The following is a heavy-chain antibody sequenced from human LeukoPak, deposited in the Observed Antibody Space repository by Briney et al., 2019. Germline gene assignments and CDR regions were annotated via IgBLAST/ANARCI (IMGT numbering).Heavy chain of an antibody. CDR2: ISSSGSTI. D-gene: IGHD4-17*01. CDR1: GFTFSDYY. J-gene: IGHJ4*02. Sequence: GGSLRLSCAASGFTFSDYYMSWIRQAPGKGLEWVSYISSSGSTIYYADSVKGRFTISRDNAKNSLYLQMNSLRAEDTVVYYCARGTNDYGDYVVVFDYWGQGTLVTVSS. V-gene: IGHV3-11*01. CDR3: ARGTNDYGDYVVVFDY.